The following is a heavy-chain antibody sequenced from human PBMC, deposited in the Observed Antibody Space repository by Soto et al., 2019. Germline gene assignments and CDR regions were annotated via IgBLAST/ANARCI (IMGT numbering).Heavy chain of an antibody. D-gene: IGHD2-8*01. CDR1: GFTFFNYA. CDR3: GRYPNGNHIGAFEM. CDR2: IGGTGAPT. J-gene: IGHJ3*02. V-gene: IGHV3-23*01. Sequence: EVQLLESGGGLEQPGGSLTLSCAASGFTFFNYAMTWVRQAPGKGLEWVSSIGGTGAPTKYADSVKDRFIISRDNSKNKVYLQLSSLRPEDTAVYYCGRYPNGNHIGAFEMWGQGTVVTVSS.